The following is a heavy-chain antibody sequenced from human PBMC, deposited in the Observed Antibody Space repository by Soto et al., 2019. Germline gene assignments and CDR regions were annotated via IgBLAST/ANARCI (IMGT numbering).Heavy chain of an antibody. CDR3: VREALRYCTSTNWSTDWFEP. J-gene: IGHJ5*02. Sequence: QVQLVQSGAEVKKPGASVKVSCKASGYTFSSYGLDWVRQAPGQRLEWMGGINAGNGNTKYSQKFQGRVTITRDTSATTAYMELSSLRYEDTAVYYCVREALRYCTSTNWSTDWFEPWGQGTLVRVSS. D-gene: IGHD2-2*01. V-gene: IGHV1-3*01. CDR1: GYTFSSYG. CDR2: INAGNGNT.